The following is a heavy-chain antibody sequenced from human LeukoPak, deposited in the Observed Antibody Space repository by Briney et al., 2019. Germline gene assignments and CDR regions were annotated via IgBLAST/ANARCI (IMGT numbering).Heavy chain of an antibody. J-gene: IGHJ5*02. V-gene: IGHV1-69*04. CDR3: ARVGIGVDYGDYVSNH. D-gene: IGHD4-17*01. CDR1: GGTFSSYA. Sequence: ASVKVSCKASGGTFSSYAISWVRQAPGQGLEWMGRIIPILGIANYAQKFQGRVTITADKSTSTAYMELSSLRSEDTAVYYCARVGIGVDYGDYVSNHWGQGTLVTVSS. CDR2: IIPILGIA.